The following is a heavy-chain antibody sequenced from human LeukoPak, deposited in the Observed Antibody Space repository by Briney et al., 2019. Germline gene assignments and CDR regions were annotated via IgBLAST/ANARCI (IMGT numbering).Heavy chain of an antibody. D-gene: IGHD4-23*01. CDR3: ARGRPHGNDY. J-gene: IGHJ4*02. CDR1: GFTFTTYW. Sequence: PGGSLRLSCAASGFTFTTYWMHWVRQAPGKGLVWVSHINSDGSITSYADSVKGRFIISRDNAKNTLYLQMNSLRVEDTAVYYCARGRPHGNDYWGQGTLVTVSS. V-gene: IGHV3-74*01. CDR2: INSDGSIT.